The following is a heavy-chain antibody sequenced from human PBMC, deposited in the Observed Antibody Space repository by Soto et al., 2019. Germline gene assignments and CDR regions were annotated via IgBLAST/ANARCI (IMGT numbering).Heavy chain of an antibody. CDR2: INHTGST. V-gene: IGHV4-34*01. Sequence: LSLTCAVYGGSFSGYYWTWIRQPPGKGLEWIGEINHTGSTDYNPSLKSRVTISVDTSKNQFSLKLSSVTAADTAVYYCARGIPRGAPDKYYLDSCGQGALVTVS. CDR1: GGSFSGYY. D-gene: IGHD2-21*01. CDR3: ARGIPRGAPDKYYLDS. J-gene: IGHJ4*02.